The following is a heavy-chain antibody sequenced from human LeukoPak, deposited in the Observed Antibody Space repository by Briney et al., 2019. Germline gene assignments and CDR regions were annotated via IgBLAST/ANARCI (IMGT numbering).Heavy chain of an antibody. Sequence: GGSLRLSCAASAFTFSDYSMNWVRQAPGKGLEWISYISGRSSTIYYADSVRGRFTIPRDNAKNSMYLQMNSLRAEDTAVYYCARDRLTSGSYFFDYWGQGTLVTVSS. CDR2: ISGRSSTI. V-gene: IGHV3-48*01. CDR1: AFTFSDYS. J-gene: IGHJ4*02. CDR3: ARDRLTSGSYFFDY. D-gene: IGHD1-26*01.